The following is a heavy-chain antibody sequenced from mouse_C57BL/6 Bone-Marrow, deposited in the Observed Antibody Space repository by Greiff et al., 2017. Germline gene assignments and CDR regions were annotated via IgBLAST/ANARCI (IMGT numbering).Heavy chain of an antibody. V-gene: IGHV1-81*01. CDR2: IYPRSGNT. Sequence: QVQLMESGAELARPGASVKLSCKASGYTFTSYGISWVKQRTGQGLEWIGEIYPRSGNTYYTEKFTGKATLTADKSSSTAYMELRSLTSEDSAVYFCASGGYDGYSSWFAYWGQGTLVTVSA. J-gene: IGHJ3*01. CDR3: ASGGYDGYSSWFAY. D-gene: IGHD2-3*01. CDR1: GYTFTSYG.